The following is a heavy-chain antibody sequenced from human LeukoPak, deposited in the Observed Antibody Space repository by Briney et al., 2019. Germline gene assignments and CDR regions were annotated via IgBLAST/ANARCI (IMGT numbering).Heavy chain of an antibody. CDR2: IRAKGYGHAT. D-gene: IGHD2-8*01. CDR1: GFTFSDSA. J-gene: IGHJ5*02. V-gene: IGHV3-73*01. CDR3: TTPNEGNWFDP. Sequence: GGSLKLSCAAYGFTFSDSAIHWVRQASGKGLEWVGRIRAKGYGHATAYAASVKGRFTLSKDDSKNTAYLQMNSLKTEDTALYYCTTPNEGNWFDPWGQGTLVTVSS.